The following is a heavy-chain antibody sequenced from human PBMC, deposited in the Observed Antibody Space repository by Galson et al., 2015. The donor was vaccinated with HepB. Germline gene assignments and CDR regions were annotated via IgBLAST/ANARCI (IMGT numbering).Heavy chain of an antibody. CDR1: GFSFSSYA. CDR3: AKAVALSFHYGLDF. V-gene: IGHV3-23*01. J-gene: IGHJ6*02. CDR2: ITGSGGST. Sequence: SLRLSCATSGFSFSSYAMSWVRQAPGKGLEWVSAITGSGGSTYYADSVKGRFTISRDNSKNTLHLQVNRLRAEDTAVYYCAKAVALSFHYGLDFWGQGTTVTVSS.